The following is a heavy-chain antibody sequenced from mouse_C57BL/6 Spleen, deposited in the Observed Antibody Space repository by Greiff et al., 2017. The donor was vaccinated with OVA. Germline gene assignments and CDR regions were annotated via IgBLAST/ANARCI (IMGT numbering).Heavy chain of an antibody. V-gene: IGHV1-18*01. J-gene: IGHJ4*01. CDR1: GYTFTDYN. CDR2: INPNNGGT. Sequence: DVQLVESGPELVKPGASVKIPCKASGYTFTDYNMDWVKQSHGKSLEWIGDINPNNGGTIYNQKFKGKATLTVDKSPSTAYMELRSLTSEDTAVYYSARGAYYDYDDNYAMGYWGQGTSVTVSS. D-gene: IGHD2-4*01. CDR3: ARGAYYDYDDNYAMGY.